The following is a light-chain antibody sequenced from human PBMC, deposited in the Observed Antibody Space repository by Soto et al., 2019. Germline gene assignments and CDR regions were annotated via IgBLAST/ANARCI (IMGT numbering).Light chain of an antibody. Sequence: VVLTQSPVTLSLSPGERATLSCRASQSFRGLLAWYQQKHGQAPRLLIYDAYNRDTGIPPRFSGSGSGTDFTLTISSLEPEDSTVYYCQQRHMSPIMFGQGTRLEIK. CDR2: DAY. J-gene: IGKJ5*01. CDR3: QQRHMSPIM. V-gene: IGKV3-11*01. CDR1: QSFRGL.